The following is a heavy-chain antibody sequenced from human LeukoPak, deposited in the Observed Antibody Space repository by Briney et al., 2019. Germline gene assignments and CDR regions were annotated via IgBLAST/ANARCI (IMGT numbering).Heavy chain of an antibody. Sequence: GSLRLSCADSGFTFSDYYMSWIRQAPGKGLELVSYISSSGSTIYYADSVKGRFTISRDNAKNSLYLQMNSLRAEDTAVYYCARDAYYDSSGYLKYWGQGTLVTVSS. J-gene: IGHJ4*02. CDR3: ARDAYYDSSGYLKY. D-gene: IGHD3-22*01. CDR1: GFTFSDYY. CDR2: ISSSGSTI. V-gene: IGHV3-11*04.